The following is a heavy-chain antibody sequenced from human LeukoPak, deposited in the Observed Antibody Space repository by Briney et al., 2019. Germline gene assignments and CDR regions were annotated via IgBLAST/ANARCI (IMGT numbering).Heavy chain of an antibody. Sequence: PGGSLRLSCAASGFTFSSYWMHWVRQAPGKGLVWVSGISSDGSSTTYADSVKGRFTISRDNSKNTLYLQMNSLRAEDTAVYYCAKDRRGDYYYYMDVWGKGTTVTVSS. V-gene: IGHV3-74*01. D-gene: IGHD5-24*01. CDR2: ISSDGSST. J-gene: IGHJ6*03. CDR3: AKDRRGDYYYYMDV. CDR1: GFTFSSYW.